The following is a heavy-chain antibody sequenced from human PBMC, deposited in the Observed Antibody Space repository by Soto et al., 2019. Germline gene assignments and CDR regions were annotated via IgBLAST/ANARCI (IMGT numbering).Heavy chain of an antibody. J-gene: IGHJ4*02. V-gene: IGHV3-30-3*01. CDR2: ISYDGNDK. D-gene: IGHD3-16*01. Sequence: GGSLILSCAASGFSFATYAMQWVRQAPGKGLEWVTVISYDGNDKYYADSVKGRFTISRDNANNTLYLQMNSLRADDTAVYYCARDRGSYFDYWGQGTQVTVSS. CDR3: ARDRGSYFDY. CDR1: GFSFATYA.